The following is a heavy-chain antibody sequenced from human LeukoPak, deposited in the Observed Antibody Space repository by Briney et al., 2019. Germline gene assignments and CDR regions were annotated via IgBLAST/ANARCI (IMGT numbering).Heavy chain of an antibody. D-gene: IGHD6-13*01. CDR2: IYYSGST. CDR3: ATLARGYSSSWYISH. Sequence: SETLSLTCTVSGGSISSGGYYWSWIRQHPGKGLEWIGYIYYSGSTYYNPSLKSRVTISVDASKNQFSLKLSSVTAADTAVYYCATLARGYSSSWYISHWGQGTLVTVSS. V-gene: IGHV4-31*03. J-gene: IGHJ1*01. CDR1: GGSISSGGYY.